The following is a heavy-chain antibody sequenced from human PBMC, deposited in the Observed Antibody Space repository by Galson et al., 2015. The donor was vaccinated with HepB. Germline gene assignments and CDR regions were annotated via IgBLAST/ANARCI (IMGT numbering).Heavy chain of an antibody. V-gene: IGHV6-1*01. CDR3: ARAPGLDESCYDTDTFDL. CDR1: GDSVSSNSAA. CDR2: TYYRSKWYK. J-gene: IGHJ3*01. Sequence: CAISGDSVSSNSAAWNWIRQSPSRGLEWLGRTYYRSKWYKDYAISVKSRISINPDASKNQLSLQLKSVTPEDTAVYFCARAPGLDESCYDTDTFDLWGQATKVTVSS. D-gene: IGHD3-9*01.